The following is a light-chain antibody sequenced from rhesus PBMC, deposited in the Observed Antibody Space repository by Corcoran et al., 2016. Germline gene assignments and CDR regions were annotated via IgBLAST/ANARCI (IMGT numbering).Light chain of an antibody. CDR2: AAS. J-gene: IGKJ3*01. Sequence: DIQMTQSPSSLSASVGDTVTITCRASQGISTHLNWYQQKPGRAPTVLIYAASSLQSGVPSRFSGSGSGTDFTLTISTLQPEDFASYYCQQHDTYPFTFGPGTKLDIK. CDR3: QQHDTYPFT. CDR1: QGISTH. V-gene: IGKV1-28*02.